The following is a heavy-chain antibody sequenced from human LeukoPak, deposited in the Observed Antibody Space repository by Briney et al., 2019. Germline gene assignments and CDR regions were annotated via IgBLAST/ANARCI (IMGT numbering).Heavy chain of an antibody. Sequence: GASVKVSCKASGGTFSSYAISWVRQAPGQGLEWMGGIIPIFGTANYAQRFQGRVTITADESTSTAYMELSSLRSEDTAVYYCARDGDSSSWYFSWGQGTLVTVSS. J-gene: IGHJ4*02. D-gene: IGHD6-13*01. CDR1: GGTFSSYA. CDR3: ARDGDSSSWYFS. CDR2: IIPIFGTA. V-gene: IGHV1-69*13.